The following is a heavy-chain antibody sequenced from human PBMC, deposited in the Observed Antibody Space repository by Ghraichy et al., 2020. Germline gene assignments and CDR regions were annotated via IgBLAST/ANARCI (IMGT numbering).Heavy chain of an antibody. D-gene: IGHD3-22*01. CDR3: AAPYYYDSSGYKYKAVFDI. CDR2: LYYSGST. J-gene: IGHJ3*02. CDR1: GGPITSNIYF. Sequence: TLSLTCSVSGGPITSNIYFWGWIRQPPGKGLEWIGSLYYSGSTYYNPSLKSRVTILADTSKNQFSLKLSSVTAADTAVYYCAAPYYYDSSGYKYKAVFDIWGQGTMVTVSS. V-gene: IGHV4-39*01.